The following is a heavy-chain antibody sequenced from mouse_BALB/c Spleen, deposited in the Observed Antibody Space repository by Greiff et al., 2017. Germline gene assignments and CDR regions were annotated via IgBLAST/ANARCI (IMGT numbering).Heavy chain of an antibody. Sequence: DVQLVESGGGLVKPGGSLKLSCAASGFTFSSYAMSWVRQSPEKRLEWVAEISSGGSYTYYPDTVTGRFTISRDNAKNTLYLEMSSLRSEDTAMYYCARGLPRYFDVWGAGTTVTVSS. CDR3: ARGLPRYFDV. V-gene: IGHV5-9-4*01. D-gene: IGHD2-2*01. J-gene: IGHJ1*01. CDR2: ISSGGSYT. CDR1: GFTFSSYA.